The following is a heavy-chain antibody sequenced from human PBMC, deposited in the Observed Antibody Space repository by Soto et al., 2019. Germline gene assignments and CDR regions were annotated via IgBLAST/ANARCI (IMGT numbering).Heavy chain of an antibody. CDR1: GFSVSTSGVG. D-gene: IGHD3-22*01. J-gene: IGHJ4*02. CDR3: AHSVYDSSGYYYFDY. CDR2: IFWNDDK. Sequence: SGPTLVNPTQTLTLTCTFSGFSVSTSGVGGGWIRQPPGKALEWLAFIFWNDDKRYRQSLESRLTITKDSSKNQVVLTVTNVDPVDTATYYCAHSVYDSSGYYYFDYWGQGXLVTVYS. V-gene: IGHV2-5*01.